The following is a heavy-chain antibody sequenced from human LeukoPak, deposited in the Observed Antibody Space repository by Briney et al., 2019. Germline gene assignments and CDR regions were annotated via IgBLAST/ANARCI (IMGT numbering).Heavy chain of an antibody. Sequence: GGSLRLSCAASGFTFSSYWMSWVRQAPGKGLEWVANIKQDGSEKYYVDSVKGRFTISRDNAKNSLYLQMNSLRAEDTAVYYCARAKVAAAGTAFDYWGQETLVTVSS. CDR3: ARAKVAAAGTAFDY. V-gene: IGHV3-7*01. CDR1: GFTFSSYW. J-gene: IGHJ4*02. D-gene: IGHD6-13*01. CDR2: IKQDGSEK.